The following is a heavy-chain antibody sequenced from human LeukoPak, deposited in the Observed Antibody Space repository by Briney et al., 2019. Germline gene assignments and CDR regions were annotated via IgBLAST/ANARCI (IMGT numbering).Heavy chain of an antibody. Sequence: GGSLRLSCAASGFTFSNNALSWVRQAPGKGLEWVSVISGSGGSTYYADSVKGRFTISRDNSKNTLYLQMDSLRAGDTAVYYCARGRLRVIDAFDIWGQGTMVNVSS. CDR1: GFTFSNNA. CDR2: ISGSGGST. D-gene: IGHD2-21*01. V-gene: IGHV3-23*01. CDR3: ARGRLRVIDAFDI. J-gene: IGHJ3*02.